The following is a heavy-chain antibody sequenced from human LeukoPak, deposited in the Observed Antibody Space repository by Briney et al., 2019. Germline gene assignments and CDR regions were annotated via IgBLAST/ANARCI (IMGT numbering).Heavy chain of an antibody. V-gene: IGHV3-30*18. CDR1: GFTFSSYG. D-gene: IGHD1-14*01. CDR3: AKDPGGGYDAFDI. J-gene: IGHJ3*02. CDR2: ISYDGSDK. Sequence: GGSLRLSCAASGFTFSSYGVHWVRQAPGKGLEWVAVISYDGSDKYYADSVKGRFTISRDNSKNTLYLQMNSLRAEDTAVYYCAKDPGGGYDAFDIWGQGTMVTVSS.